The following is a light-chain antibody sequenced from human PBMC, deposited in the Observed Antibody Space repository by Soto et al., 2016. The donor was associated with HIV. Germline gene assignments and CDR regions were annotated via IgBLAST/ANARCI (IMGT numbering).Light chain of an antibody. CDR2: KTS. J-gene: IGKJ1*01. V-gene: IGKV1-5*03. Sequence: DIQMTQFPSTLSASIGDRVTITCRASQSVSVWLAWYRQKPGKAPNLLIFKTSTLEIGVPSRSSGSGSGTDFTLTLSSVQPDDVGTYYCQQYNTVPWTFGQGT. CDR1: QSVSVW. CDR3: QQYNTVPWT.